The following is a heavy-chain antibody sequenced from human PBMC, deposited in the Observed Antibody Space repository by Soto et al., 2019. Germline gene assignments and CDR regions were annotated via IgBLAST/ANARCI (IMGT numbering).Heavy chain of an antibody. V-gene: IGHV5-10-1*01. CDR2: IDPSDSYT. D-gene: IGHD3-10*01. J-gene: IGHJ3*02. CDR1: GYSFTSYW. Sequence: PVESLKISCKGSGYSFTSYWISWLRQMPVKGLEWMGRIDPSDSYTNYSPSFQGHVTISADKSISTAYLQWSSLKASDTAMYYCARHRHYGGAFDIWGQGTMVTVSS. CDR3: ARHRHYGGAFDI.